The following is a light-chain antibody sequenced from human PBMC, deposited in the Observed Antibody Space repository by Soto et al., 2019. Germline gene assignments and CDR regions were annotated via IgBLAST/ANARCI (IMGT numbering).Light chain of an antibody. Sequence: QSALTQPASVSGSPGQSITISCTGTSSDVGGYNYVSWYQQHPGKAPKLMIYEVSNRPSGVSNRFYGSNSGNTASLTISGLQAEDEADYYYSSYTSSSTRVFGGGTKLTVL. J-gene: IGLJ3*02. CDR1: SSDVGGYNY. CDR2: EVS. V-gene: IGLV2-14*01. CDR3: SSYTSSSTRV.